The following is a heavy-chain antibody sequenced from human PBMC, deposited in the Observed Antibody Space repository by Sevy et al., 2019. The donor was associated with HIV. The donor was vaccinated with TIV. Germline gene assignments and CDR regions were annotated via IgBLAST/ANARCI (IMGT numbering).Heavy chain of an antibody. D-gene: IGHD3-10*01. J-gene: IGHJ3*02. CDR2: IRYDGSTK. CDR1: GFTFRNYG. Sequence: GGSLRLSCAASGFTFRNYGMHWVRQAPGKGLEWVTFIRYDGSTKYYADSVKGRFTISRDNSKNTVFLQMNSLRPADTAVYYCAKGLGMVQGALLSDDIWGQRTMVTVSS. V-gene: IGHV3-30*02. CDR3: AKGLGMVQGALLSDDI.